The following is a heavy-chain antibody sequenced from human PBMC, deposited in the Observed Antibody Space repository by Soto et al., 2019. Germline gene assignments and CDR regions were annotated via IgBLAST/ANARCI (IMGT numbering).Heavy chain of an antibody. CDR1: GFTFSKYW. V-gene: IGHV3-74*01. J-gene: IGHJ4*02. CDR3: ERGGYGLWLNDY. D-gene: IGHD5-18*01. Sequence: EVQLVESGGGLVQPGGSLRLSCAASGFTFSKYWIHWVRQAPGKGLVWVSRIKGDESTTNYADSVKGRFTISRDNANEVVVLHMNTMTADDTAVYYCERGGYGLWLNDYWGQGTLVTVSS. CDR2: IKGDESTT.